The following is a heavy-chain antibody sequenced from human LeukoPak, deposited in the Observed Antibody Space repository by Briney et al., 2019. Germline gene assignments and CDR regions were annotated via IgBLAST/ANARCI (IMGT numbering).Heavy chain of an antibody. V-gene: IGHV3-43*01. D-gene: IGHD5-18*01. CDR1: GFIFDDYA. Sequence: GGSLRLSCAASGFIFDDYAMHWVRQAPGKGLEWVSLISWDGGSTYYADSVKGRFTISRDNSKNSLYLQMNSLRTEDTALYYCAKARGYSYGSLFDYWGQGTLVTVSS. CDR3: AKARGYSYGSLFDY. J-gene: IGHJ4*02. CDR2: ISWDGGST.